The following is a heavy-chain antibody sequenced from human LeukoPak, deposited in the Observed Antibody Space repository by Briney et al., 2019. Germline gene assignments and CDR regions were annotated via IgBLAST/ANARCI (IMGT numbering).Heavy chain of an antibody. CDR2: ISYTGSA. V-gene: IGHV4-59*08. J-gene: IGHJ4*02. Sequence: SETLSLTCTVSGGSIMTYYLSWIRQPPGKGMEWIGDISYTGSASYNPSLKSRVTISLDTSKNQFSLRLNSVTAADTAVYYCARWGGSTWYFDYWGRGTLVTVSS. CDR3: ARWGGSTWYFDY. D-gene: IGHD1-26*01. CDR1: GGSIMTYY.